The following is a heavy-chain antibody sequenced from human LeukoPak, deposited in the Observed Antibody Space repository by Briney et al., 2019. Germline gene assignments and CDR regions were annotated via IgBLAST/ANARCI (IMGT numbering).Heavy chain of an antibody. V-gene: IGHV4-61*02. CDR2: IYTSGST. CDR1: GGSISGGSYY. D-gene: IGHD6-19*01. J-gene: IGHJ4*02. CDR3: AREGAFSSGWPAIFDY. Sequence: PSETLSLTCTLSGGSISGGSYYWSCIRQPAGKGLERVGRIYTSGSTNYNPSLKSRVTISVDTSKNQFSLKLSSVTAADTAVYYCAREGAFSSGWPAIFDYWGQGTLVTASS.